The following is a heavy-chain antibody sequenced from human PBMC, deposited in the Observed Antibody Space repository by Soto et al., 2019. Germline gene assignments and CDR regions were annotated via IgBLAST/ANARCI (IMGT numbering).Heavy chain of an antibody. CDR3: ARELSSSYHYYYYGMDV. J-gene: IGHJ6*02. Sequence: GESLKISCKGSGYSFTSYWIGWVRQMPGKGLEWMGIIYPGDSDTRYSPSFQGQVTISADKSISTAYLQWSSLKASDTAMYYCARELSSSYHYYYYGMDVWGQGTTVTVSS. D-gene: IGHD6-6*01. CDR2: IYPGDSDT. CDR1: GYSFTSYW. V-gene: IGHV5-51*01.